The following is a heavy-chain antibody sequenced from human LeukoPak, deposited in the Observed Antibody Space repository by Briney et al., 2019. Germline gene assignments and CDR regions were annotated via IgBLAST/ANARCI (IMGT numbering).Heavy chain of an antibody. Sequence: GGSLRLSCAASGFTFSSYSMNWVRQAPGKGLEWVSYISASSSTIYYADSVKGRFNISRDNAKNSLFLQMNSLRAEDTAVYYCARGFHRYSYDSGAYSIYWGQGTLVTVSS. V-gene: IGHV3-48*01. CDR1: GFTFSSYS. D-gene: IGHD3-22*01. CDR3: ARGFHRYSYDSGAYSIY. CDR2: ISASSSTI. J-gene: IGHJ4*02.